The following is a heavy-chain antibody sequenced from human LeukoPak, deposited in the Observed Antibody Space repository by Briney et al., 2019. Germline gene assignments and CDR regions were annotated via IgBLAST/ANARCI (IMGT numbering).Heavy chain of an antibody. CDR2: IYPGDSDT. CDR3: ARGPRARSSWYYFDY. D-gene: IGHD6-13*01. J-gene: IGHJ4*02. Sequence: GESLKSSCKGSGYSFTSYWIGWVRQMPGKGLEWMGIIYPGDSDTRYSPSFQGQVTISADKSISTAYLQWSSLKASDTAMYYCARGPRARSSWYYFDYWGQGPLVTVSS. V-gene: IGHV5-51*01. CDR1: GYSFTSYW.